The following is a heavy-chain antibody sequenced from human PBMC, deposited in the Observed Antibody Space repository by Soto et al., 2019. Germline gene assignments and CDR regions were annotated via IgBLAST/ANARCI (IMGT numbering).Heavy chain of an antibody. Sequence: QVQLVQSGAEVKKPGASVKVSCKASGYAFTTYDINWVRQATGQGPEWMGWMNPNSGHTVYAQKFQGRVTVTRDTSINTAYMELSSLRSEATAVYYCARGSMWCGGDGMAVWGQGTTVTVSS. D-gene: IGHD3-10*01. V-gene: IGHV1-8*01. CDR2: MNPNSGHT. CDR1: GYAFTTYD. CDR3: ARGSMWCGGDGMAV. J-gene: IGHJ6*02.